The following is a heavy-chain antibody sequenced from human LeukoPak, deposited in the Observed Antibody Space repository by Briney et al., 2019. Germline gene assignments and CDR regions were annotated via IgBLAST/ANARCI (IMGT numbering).Heavy chain of an antibody. Sequence: SETLSLTCTVSGGSISNKYWSWIRQPPGKGLEWIGYIYYSGSTNYNPSLKSRVTISVDTSKNQFSLKLSSVTAADTAVYYCARDPSQDPWANWFDPWGQGTLVTVSS. CDR1: GGSISNKY. J-gene: IGHJ5*02. CDR2: IYYSGST. CDR3: ARDPSQDPWANWFDP. D-gene: IGHD1-26*01. V-gene: IGHV4-59*12.